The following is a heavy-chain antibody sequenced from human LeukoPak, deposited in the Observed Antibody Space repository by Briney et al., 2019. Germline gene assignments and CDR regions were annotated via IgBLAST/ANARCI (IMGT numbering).Heavy chain of an antibody. Sequence: GGSLRLSCAASGFTVSSNYMSWVRQAPGKGLEWVSAINDSGGSTYYADSVKGRVTISRDNSRNTLYLQMSSLRAEDTAVYYCAKDAMSLDSSWFDYWGQGTLVTVSS. CDR1: GFTVSSNY. V-gene: IGHV3-23*01. J-gene: IGHJ4*02. CDR2: INDSGGST. D-gene: IGHD6-13*01. CDR3: AKDAMSLDSSWFDY.